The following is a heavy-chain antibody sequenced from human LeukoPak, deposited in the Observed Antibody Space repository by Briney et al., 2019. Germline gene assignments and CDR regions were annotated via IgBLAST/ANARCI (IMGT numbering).Heavy chain of an antibody. V-gene: IGHV3-21*01. CDR1: GFTFSSYS. Sequence: GGSLRLSCAASGFTFSSYSMNWVRQAPGQGLEWVSSISSSSSYIYYADSVKGRFTISRDNAKNSLYLQMNSLRAEDTAVYYCARDPVRDGYPYSFDYWGQGTLVTVSS. D-gene: IGHD5-24*01. CDR3: ARDPVRDGYPYSFDY. CDR2: ISSSSSYI. J-gene: IGHJ4*02.